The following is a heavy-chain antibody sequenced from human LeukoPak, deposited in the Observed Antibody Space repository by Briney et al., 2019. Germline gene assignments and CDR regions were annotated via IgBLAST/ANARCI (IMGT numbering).Heavy chain of an antibody. Sequence: GASVKVSCKVSEYTLTELSMHWVRQAPGKGLEWMGGFDPEDGETIYAQKFQGRVTMTEDTSTDTAYMELSSLRSEDTAVYYRAALYDILTGFDYWGQGTLVTVSS. CDR2: FDPEDGET. D-gene: IGHD3-9*01. CDR1: EYTLTELS. V-gene: IGHV1-24*01. J-gene: IGHJ4*02. CDR3: AALYDILTGFDY.